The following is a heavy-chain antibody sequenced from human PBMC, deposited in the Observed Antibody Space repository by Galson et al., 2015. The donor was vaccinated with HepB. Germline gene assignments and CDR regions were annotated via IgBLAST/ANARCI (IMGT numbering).Heavy chain of an antibody. J-gene: IGHJ4*02. CDR3: ARRLMTTVTTMDY. Sequence: SLRLSCAASGFTFSSYGMHWVRQAPGKGLEWVAVISYDGSNKYYADSVKGRSTISRDNSKNTLYLQMNSLRAEDTAVYYCARRLMTTVTTMDYWGQGTLVTVSS. D-gene: IGHD4-17*01. V-gene: IGHV3-30*03. CDR1: GFTFSSYG. CDR2: ISYDGSNK.